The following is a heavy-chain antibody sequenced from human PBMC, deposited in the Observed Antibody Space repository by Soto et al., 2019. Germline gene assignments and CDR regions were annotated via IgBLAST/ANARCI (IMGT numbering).Heavy chain of an antibody. CDR3: ARQMFIGGMDV. CDR1: GASISSYY. CDR2: IYYSGST. J-gene: IGHJ6*02. Sequence: SETLSLTCTVSGASISSYYWSWIRQPPGKGLEWIGYIYYSGSTNYNPSLKSRVTISLDTSKNQFSLRLSSVTAADTAVYHCARQMFIGGMDVWGQGTTVTVSS. V-gene: IGHV4-59*08. D-gene: IGHD2-15*01.